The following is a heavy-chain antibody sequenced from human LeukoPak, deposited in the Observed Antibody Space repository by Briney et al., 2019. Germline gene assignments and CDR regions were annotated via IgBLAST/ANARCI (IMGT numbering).Heavy chain of an antibody. D-gene: IGHD3-3*01. CDR2: VTSSSNYI. J-gene: IGHJ4*02. V-gene: IGHV3-21*01. CDR1: GFAFSSYS. CDR3: ARVSPQGVDFWSGYFLDY. Sequence: GGSLRLSCAASGFAFSSYSMNWVRQAPGKGLEWVSSVTSSSNYIYYADSVKGRFTISRDNAKNSLYLQMNILRAEDTAVYYCARVSPQGVDFWSGYFLDYWGQGTLVTVSS.